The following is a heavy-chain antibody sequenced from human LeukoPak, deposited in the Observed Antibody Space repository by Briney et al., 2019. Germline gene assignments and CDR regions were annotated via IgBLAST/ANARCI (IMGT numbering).Heavy chain of an antibody. V-gene: IGHV1-69*13. CDR3: ANWVRDSSGYRDY. Sequence: GASVKVSCKASRGTFSSYAINWVRQAPGQGLEWMGGIIPIFGTSNYAQKFQGRVTITADESTSTAYMELSRLRSDDTAVYYCANWVRDSSGYRDYWGQGTLVTVSS. CDR1: RGTFSSYA. D-gene: IGHD3-22*01. J-gene: IGHJ4*02. CDR2: IIPIFGTS.